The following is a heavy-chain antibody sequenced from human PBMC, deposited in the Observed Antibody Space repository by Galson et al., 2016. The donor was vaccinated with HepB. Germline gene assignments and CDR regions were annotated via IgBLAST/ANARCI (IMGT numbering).Heavy chain of an antibody. V-gene: IGHV3-64D*09. CDR1: GFTFSSYA. CDR2: ISTNGGST. J-gene: IGHJ6*02. D-gene: IGHD3-10*01. CDR3: VATTGSGSYYDSPTNYYYHYGMDV. Sequence: SLRLSCAASGFTFSSYAIHWVRQAPGKGLEYVSAISTNGGSTYYADSVKGRFTISRDNSKNTLYLQVSSLRPEDTAVYYCVATTGSGSYYDSPTNYYYHYGMDVWGQGTTVTVSS.